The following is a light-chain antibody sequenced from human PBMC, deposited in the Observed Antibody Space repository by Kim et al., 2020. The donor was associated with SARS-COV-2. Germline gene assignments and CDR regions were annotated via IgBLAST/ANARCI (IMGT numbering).Light chain of an antibody. CDR2: GNS. J-gene: IGLJ2*01. Sequence: VTIACNGSSSNIGAGYDVHWYQQLPGTAPKRLIYGNSNRPSGVPDRFSGSKSGTSASLSITGLQAEDEADYYCQSYDSSLSGHVVFGGGTQLTVL. CDR3: QSYDSSLSGHVV. V-gene: IGLV1-40*01. CDR1: SSNIGAGYD.